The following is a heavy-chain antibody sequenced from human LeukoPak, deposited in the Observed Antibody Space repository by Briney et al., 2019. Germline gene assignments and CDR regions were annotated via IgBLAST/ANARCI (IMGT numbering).Heavy chain of an antibody. Sequence: SETLSLTCTVSCGSIRRYYWSWVRQSAGKGLEWIGRIYTSGSTNYNPSLKSRVTMSVDTSKNQSSLKLSSVTAADTAVYYCARSLYDFWSGYKYWGQGTLVTVSS. CDR3: ARSLYDFWSGYKY. V-gene: IGHV4-4*07. J-gene: IGHJ4*02. CDR2: IYTSGST. D-gene: IGHD3-3*01. CDR1: CGSIRRYY.